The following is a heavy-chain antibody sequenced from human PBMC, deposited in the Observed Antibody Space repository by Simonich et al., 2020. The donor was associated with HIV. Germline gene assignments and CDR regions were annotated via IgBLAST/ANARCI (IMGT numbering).Heavy chain of an antibody. CDR1: GFTFSSYS. D-gene: IGHD2-2*01. CDR3: ARDGRKGSSTSCSDY. V-gene: IGHV3-21*01. J-gene: IGHJ4*02. CDR2: TSSSSSYI. Sequence: EVQLVESGGGLVKPGGSLRLSCAASGFTFSSYSMNWVRQEPGKGLEWVSSTSSSSSYIYYADSVKGRFTISRDNAKNSLYLQMNSLRAEDTAVYYCARDGRKGSSTSCSDYWGQGTLVTVSS.